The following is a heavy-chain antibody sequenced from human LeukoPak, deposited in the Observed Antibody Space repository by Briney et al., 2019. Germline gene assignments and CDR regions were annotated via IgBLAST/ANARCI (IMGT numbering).Heavy chain of an antibody. CDR1: GSTVSRKY. CDR3: ASDRNYYDSTLAV. CDR2: IYSGGST. Sequence: GGSLRLSCTASGSTVSRKYMSWVRQAPGKGLEWVSVIYSGGSTYYADSVKGRFTISRDNSKNTLSLQMNSLRTEDTAVYYCASDRNYYDSTLAVWGQGTTVTVSS. J-gene: IGHJ6*02. V-gene: IGHV3-53*01. D-gene: IGHD3-22*01.